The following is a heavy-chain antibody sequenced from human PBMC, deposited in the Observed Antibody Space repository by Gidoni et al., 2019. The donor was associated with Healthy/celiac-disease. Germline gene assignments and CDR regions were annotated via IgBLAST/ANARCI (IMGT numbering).Heavy chain of an antibody. D-gene: IGHD3-3*01. J-gene: IGHJ4*02. V-gene: IGHV3-7*01. CDR1: GFTFSSSW. CDR3: AREYYDFWSGYIPFDY. CDR2: IKQDGSEK. Sequence: EVQLVESGGGLVQPGGSLRLSCAASGFTFSSSWLSWVRQAPGKGLEWVANIKQDGSEKYYVASLKGRFTISRDNAKNSLYLQMNSLRAEDTAVYYCAREYYDFWSGYIPFDYWGQGTLVTVSS.